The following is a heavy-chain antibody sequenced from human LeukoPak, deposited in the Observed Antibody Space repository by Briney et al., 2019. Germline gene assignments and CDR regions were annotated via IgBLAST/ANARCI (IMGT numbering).Heavy chain of an antibody. CDR1: GFTFDDYA. V-gene: IGHV3-9*01. Sequence: GGSLRLSCAGSGFTFDDYAMHWVRQPPGKGLEWVSGIIWSSGSIGYADSVTGRFTISRDNATNSLYLQMNSLRAEDTALYYCAKGGDVDILNSHDAFDIWGQGTMVTVSS. CDR2: IIWSSGSI. J-gene: IGHJ3*02. CDR3: AKGGDVDILNSHDAFDI. D-gene: IGHD3-9*01.